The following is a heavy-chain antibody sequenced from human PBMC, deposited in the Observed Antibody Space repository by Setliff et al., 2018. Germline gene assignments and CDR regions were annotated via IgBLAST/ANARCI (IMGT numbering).Heavy chain of an antibody. J-gene: IGHJ5*02. Sequence: LRLSCAASGFTFSSYWMHWVRQAPGKGLVWVSRIKGDGSITSYADSVKGRFTISRDNAKNTLYLQMNSLRVEDTAVYYCAKSDWFDPWGQGTLVTVSS. CDR3: AKSDWFDP. CDR1: GFTFSSYW. CDR2: IKGDGSIT. V-gene: IGHV3-74*01.